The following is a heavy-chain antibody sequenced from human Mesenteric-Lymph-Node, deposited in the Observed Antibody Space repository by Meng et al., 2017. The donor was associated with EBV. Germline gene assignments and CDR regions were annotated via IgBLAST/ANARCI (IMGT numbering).Heavy chain of an antibody. V-gene: IGHV7-4-1*02. CDR2: INTNSGNP. CDR3: VRDPTKVAAAASLDY. Sequence: LVESGSELKKPGASVKVSCKASGYTFTTYTIKWVRQAPGQGLEWMGWINTNSGNPTYAQGFTGRFVFSLDTSVSTAYLQISNLKSEDTAVYFCVRDPTKVAAAASLDYWGQGTLVTVSS. J-gene: IGHJ4*02. CDR1: GYTFTTYT. D-gene: IGHD6-13*01.